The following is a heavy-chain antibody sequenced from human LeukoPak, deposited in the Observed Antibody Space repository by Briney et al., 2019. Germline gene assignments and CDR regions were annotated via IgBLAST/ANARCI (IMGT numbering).Heavy chain of an antibody. V-gene: IGHV4-39*01. D-gene: IGHD3-22*01. J-gene: IGHJ4*02. CDR3: AVVVAPYYFDY. CDR1: GGSISSSSYY. Sequence: SETLSLTCTVSGGSISSSSYYWGWIRQPPGKGLEWIGSIYYSGSTCYNPSLKSRVTISVNTSKNQFSLKLSSVTAADTAVYYCAVVVAPYYFDYWGQGTLVTVSS. CDR2: IYYSGST.